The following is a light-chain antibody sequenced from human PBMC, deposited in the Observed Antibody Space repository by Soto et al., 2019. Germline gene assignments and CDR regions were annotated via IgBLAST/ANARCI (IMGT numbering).Light chain of an antibody. CDR1: QSISSW. V-gene: IGKV1-5*03. CDR3: QQYNSNRRT. Sequence: DIQMTQSPSTLSASVGDRVTITCRASQSISSWLAWYQQKPGKAPKLLIYKASSLESGVPSRFSGSGSGTEFTLTISSLQPYDFATYYFQQYNSNRRTFGQGTKVEIK. CDR2: KAS. J-gene: IGKJ1*01.